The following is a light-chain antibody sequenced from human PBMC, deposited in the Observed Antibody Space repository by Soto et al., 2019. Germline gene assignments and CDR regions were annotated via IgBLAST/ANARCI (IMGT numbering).Light chain of an antibody. J-gene: IGKJ1*01. CDR1: QGIRNS. CDR3: LQDYGDSWT. CDR2: AAS. V-gene: IGKV1-17*03. Sequence: IHMTQSPSAMSASVGDRVTITCRASQGIRNSLAWFQQKPGKVPKRLIYAASNLYTGVPSRFSGSRSGTEFTLTISSLQPEDFASYYCLQDYGDSWTFGQGTMVDI.